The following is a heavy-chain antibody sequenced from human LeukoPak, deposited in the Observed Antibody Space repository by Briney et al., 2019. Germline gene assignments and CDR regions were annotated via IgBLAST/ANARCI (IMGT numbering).Heavy chain of an antibody. Sequence: ASVKVSCKTSGYTFTNYYLHWVRQAPGQGLEWMGIINPGDGSTNYARKSQGRVTMTRDTSASTVYMEVSSLTSEDTAVYYCTKVGQLVFNFWGRGTLVTVSS. CDR3: TKVGQLVFNF. J-gene: IGHJ4*02. CDR1: GYTFTNYY. D-gene: IGHD6-6*01. CDR2: INPGDGST. V-gene: IGHV1-46*03.